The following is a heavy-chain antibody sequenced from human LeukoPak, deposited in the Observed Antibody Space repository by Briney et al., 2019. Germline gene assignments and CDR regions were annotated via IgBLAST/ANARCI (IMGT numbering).Heavy chain of an antibody. V-gene: IGHV5-51*03. CDR3: ARYIAAREMNFDY. CDR1: GYSFTSYW. CDR2: IYPGDSDT. D-gene: IGHD6-6*01. J-gene: IGHJ4*02. Sequence: PGESLKIXCKGSGYSFTSYWIGWGRRMPGKGLEWMGIIYPGDSDTRYSPSFQGQVTISADKSISTAYLQWSSLKASNTAMYYCARYIAAREMNFDYWGQGTLVTVSS.